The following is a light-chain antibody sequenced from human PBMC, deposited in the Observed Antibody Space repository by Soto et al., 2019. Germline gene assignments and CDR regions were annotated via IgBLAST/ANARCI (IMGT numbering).Light chain of an antibody. CDR1: QSVSSY. CDR3: QQRSNWPPIT. CDR2: DAS. Sequence: EILFTQSPATLSLSPGEKATLSFRASQSVSSYLAWYQQKPGQAPRLLIYDASNRATGIPARFSGSGSGTDFTLTISSLEPEDFAIYYCQQRSNWPPITFGQGTRLEIK. V-gene: IGKV3-11*01. J-gene: IGKJ5*01.